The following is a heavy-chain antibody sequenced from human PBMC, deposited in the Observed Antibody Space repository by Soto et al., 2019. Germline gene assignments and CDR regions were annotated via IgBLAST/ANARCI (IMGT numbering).Heavy chain of an antibody. V-gene: IGHV4-31*03. J-gene: IGHJ6*02. CDR2: IYYSGST. CDR3: AREGATGTTYYYYYYGMDV. CDR1: GGSISSGGYY. Sequence: PSETLSLTCTVSGGSISSGGYYWSWIRQHPGKGLEWIGYIYYSGSTYYNPSLKSRVTISVDTSKNQFSLKLSSVTAADTAVYYCAREGATGTTYYYYYYGMDVWGQGTTVTVSS. D-gene: IGHD1-7*01.